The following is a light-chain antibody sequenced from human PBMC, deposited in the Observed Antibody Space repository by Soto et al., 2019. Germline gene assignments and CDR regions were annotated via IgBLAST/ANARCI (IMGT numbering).Light chain of an antibody. CDR3: QQYYSTPPR. Sequence: DIVMTQSPDSLAVSLGERATINCKSSQSVLYSSNNKNYLAWYQQKPGQPPKLLIYWASTRESGVPDRFSGSGSGTDFILTISSLQAEDVAVYYCQQYYSTPPRFGQGTKVEIK. J-gene: IGKJ1*01. CDR1: QSVLYSSNNKNY. V-gene: IGKV4-1*01. CDR2: WAS.